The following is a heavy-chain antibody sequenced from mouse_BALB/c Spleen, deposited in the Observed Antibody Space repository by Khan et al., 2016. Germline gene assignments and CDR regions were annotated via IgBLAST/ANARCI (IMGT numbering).Heavy chain of an antibody. V-gene: IGHV14-4*02. D-gene: IGHD2-1*01. CDR1: GFNIKDYY. J-gene: IGHJ3*01. CDR2: IDPGNGDT. CDR3: YVCNYEFAY. Sequence: VQLQQSGADLVRSGASVKLSCTASGFNIKDYYMHWVKQRPEQGLEWIGWIDPGNGDTEYVPKFQGKATMTADTSSNTAYLQLSSLTSEDTAVYYCYVCNYEFAYWGQGTLVTVSA.